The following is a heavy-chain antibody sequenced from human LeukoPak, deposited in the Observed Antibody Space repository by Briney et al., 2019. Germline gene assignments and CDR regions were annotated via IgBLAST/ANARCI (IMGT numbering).Heavy chain of an antibody. Sequence: SVKVSCKASRYTFTSYAMNWVRQAPGQGLEWMGGIIPIFGTANYAQKFQGRVTITTDESTSTAYMELSSLRSEDTAVYYCANLHAPVVQYQGGYWGQGTLVTVSS. J-gene: IGHJ4*02. CDR3: ANLHAPVVQYQGGY. CDR2: IIPIFGTA. CDR1: RYTFTSYA. D-gene: IGHD2-2*01. V-gene: IGHV1-69*05.